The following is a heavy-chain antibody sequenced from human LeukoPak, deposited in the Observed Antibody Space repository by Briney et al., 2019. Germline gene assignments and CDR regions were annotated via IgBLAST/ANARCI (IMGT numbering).Heavy chain of an antibody. D-gene: IGHD3-22*01. CDR1: GYTFTGYY. CDR3: ATYYYDSSGYYPH. CDR2: INPNSGGT. J-gene: IGHJ4*02. V-gene: IGHV1-2*02. Sequence: ASVKVSCKASGYTFTGYYMHWVRQAPGQGLEWMGWINPNSGGTNYAQKFQGRGTMTRDTSISTAYMELSRLRSDDTAVYYCATYYYDSSGYYPHWGQGTLVTVSS.